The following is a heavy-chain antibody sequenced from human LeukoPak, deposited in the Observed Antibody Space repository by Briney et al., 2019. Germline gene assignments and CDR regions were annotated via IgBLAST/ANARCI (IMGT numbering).Heavy chain of an antibody. CDR2: INYRGST. D-gene: IGHD6-6*01. J-gene: IGHJ4*02. CDR3: SRLLYGQLVPDY. V-gene: IGHV4-59*01. Sequence: SETLSLTCTVSGGTTSSYYWSWIRQPPGKGLECVGYINYRGSTNYNPSLKGRVTISLDTSENQFSLKLTSATAADTAVYYCSRLLYGQLVPDYWGQGTLVTVSS. CDR1: GGTTSSYY.